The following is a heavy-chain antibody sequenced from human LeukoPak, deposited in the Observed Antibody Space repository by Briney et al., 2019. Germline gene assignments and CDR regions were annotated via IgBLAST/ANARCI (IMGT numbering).Heavy chain of an antibody. CDR2: ILYDGSNK. D-gene: IGHD4-17*01. CDR3: AKDQSDYGSYYYYYGMDV. CDR1: GFTFSSYG. V-gene: IGHV3-30*18. Sequence: GGSMRLSCAASGFTFSSYGMHWVRQAQGKGLEWVAVILYDGSNKYYADSVNGRFTISRDNSKNTLYLQMNSLRAEDTAVYYCAKDQSDYGSYYYYYGMDVWGQGTTVTVSS. J-gene: IGHJ6*02.